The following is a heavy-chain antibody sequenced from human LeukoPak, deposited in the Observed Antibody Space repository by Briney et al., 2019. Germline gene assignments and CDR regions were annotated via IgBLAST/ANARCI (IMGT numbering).Heavy chain of an antibody. D-gene: IGHD2-8*01. CDR1: GGSISSGSYY. V-gene: IGHV4-61*02. J-gene: IGHJ6*02. Sequence: SQTLSLTCTVSGGSISSGSYYWSWIRQPAGKGLEWIGRIYTSGSTNYNPPLKSRVTISVDTSKNQFSLKLSSVTAADTAVYYCARGFLGPNKNGMDVWGQGTTVTVSS. CDR3: ARGFLGPNKNGMDV. CDR2: IYTSGST.